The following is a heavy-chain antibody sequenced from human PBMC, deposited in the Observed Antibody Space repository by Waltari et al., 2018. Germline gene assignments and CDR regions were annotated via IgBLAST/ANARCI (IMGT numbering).Heavy chain of an antibody. CDR1: GGSISSYY. J-gene: IGHJ6*02. Sequence: VQLQESGPGLVKPSETLSLTCTVSGGSISSYYWSWIRQPPGTGLEWSGYIYYSGSTNYNPSLKSRGTISVDTSKNQFSLKLSSVTAADTAVYYCARASSSWYSGSYDYGMDVWGQGTTVTVSS. V-gene: IGHV4-59*01. CDR2: IYYSGST. CDR3: ARASSSWYSGSYDYGMDV. D-gene: IGHD6-13*01.